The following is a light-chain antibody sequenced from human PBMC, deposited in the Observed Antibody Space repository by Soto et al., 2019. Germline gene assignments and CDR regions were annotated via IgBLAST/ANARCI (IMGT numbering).Light chain of an antibody. CDR1: SSNIGAGYD. Sequence: QSVLTQSPPVSGAPGQRVTISCTGSSSNIGAGYDVHWYQQFPGTAPKLLIYANTNRPSGVPDRFSGSKSGTSASLAITGLQPEDEADSYCQSYDSSLKNSVFGGGTKVTVL. CDR2: ANT. J-gene: IGLJ3*02. V-gene: IGLV1-40*01. CDR3: QSYDSSLKNSV.